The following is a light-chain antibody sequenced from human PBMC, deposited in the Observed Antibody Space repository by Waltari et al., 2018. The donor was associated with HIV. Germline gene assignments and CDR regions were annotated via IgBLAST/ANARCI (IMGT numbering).Light chain of an antibody. CDR2: TAS. V-gene: IGKV1-39*01. CDR1: QYVNTY. J-gene: IGKJ1*01. CDR3: QQSFNNPRA. Sequence: DIQMTQSPSSLSASVGDRVTISCRTSQYVNTYLNWYQQRPGEAPKLLIYTASTVQSGVPSRFSGSGSGTDFTLTINNLQHEDSATYYCQQSFNNPRAFGQGTKVEI.